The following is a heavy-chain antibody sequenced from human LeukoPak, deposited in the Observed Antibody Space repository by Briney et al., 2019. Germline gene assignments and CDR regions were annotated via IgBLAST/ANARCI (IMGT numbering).Heavy chain of an antibody. V-gene: IGHV4-59*01. CDR1: GGSISSYY. D-gene: IGHD6-19*01. Sequence: PSETLSLTCTVSGGSISSYYWSWIRQPPGKGLEWIGYIYYSGSTNYNPSLKSRVTISVDTSKNQFSLKLSSVTAADTAVYYCARATTNISVAFLYWGQGTLVTVSS. J-gene: IGHJ4*02. CDR3: ARATTNISVAFLY. CDR2: IYYSGST.